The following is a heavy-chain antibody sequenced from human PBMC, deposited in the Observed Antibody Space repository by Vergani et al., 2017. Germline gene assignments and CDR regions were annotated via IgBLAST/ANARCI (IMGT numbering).Heavy chain of an antibody. CDR1: GGSISSSSYF. Sequence: QLQLQESDPGLVKPSETLSLTCTVSGGSISSSSYFWGWLRQTPGKGLEWIGSIYYTGSAYYNPSLKSRVSISVDASKNQFSLKLSSVTAADSAVYDCARHGSSHYDASYYGLDVWGQGTTVTVSS. D-gene: IGHD3-10*01. CDR2: IYYTGSA. V-gene: IGHV4-39*01. J-gene: IGHJ6*02. CDR3: ARHGSSHYDASYYGLDV.